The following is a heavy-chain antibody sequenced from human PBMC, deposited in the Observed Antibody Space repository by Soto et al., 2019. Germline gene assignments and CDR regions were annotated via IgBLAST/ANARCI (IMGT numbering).Heavy chain of an antibody. Sequence: QVQLVQSGAEVKKPGASVKVSCKASGYTFTSYGISWVRQAPGQGLEWMGWISAYNGNTNYAQKLQGRVTMTTDTSTSTAYTELRSLRSDDMAVYYCARDRRYSGSYYGYYYYYGMDVWGQGTTVTVSS. V-gene: IGHV1-18*03. J-gene: IGHJ6*02. CDR1: GYTFTSYG. CDR2: ISAYNGNT. D-gene: IGHD1-26*01. CDR3: ARDRRYSGSYYGYYYYYGMDV.